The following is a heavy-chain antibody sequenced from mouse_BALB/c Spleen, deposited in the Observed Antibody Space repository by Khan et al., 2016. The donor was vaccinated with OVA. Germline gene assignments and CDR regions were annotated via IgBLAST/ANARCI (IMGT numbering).Heavy chain of an antibody. CDR1: GFSLTGYG. CDR2: IWGDGTT. V-gene: IGHV2-6-7*01. J-gene: IGHJ4*01. D-gene: IGHD2-10*01. Sequence: VELVESGPGLVAPSQSLSITCTVSGFSLTGYGVNWVRQPPGKGLEWLGMIWGDGTTDYNSALNSRLSISKDNSKSQVFLKMNSLQTDDTARYYCASAYYGNYREAMDYWGQGTSVTVSS. CDR3: ASAYYGNYREAMDY.